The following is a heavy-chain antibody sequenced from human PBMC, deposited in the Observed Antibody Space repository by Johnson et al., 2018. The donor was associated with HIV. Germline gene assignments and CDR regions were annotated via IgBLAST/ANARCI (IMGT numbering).Heavy chain of an antibody. V-gene: IGHV3-64*01. CDR1: GFTFSSYV. J-gene: IGHJ3*02. CDR3: ASLIWGGALDI. CDR2: ISTNGGST. D-gene: IGHD3-16*01. Sequence: VQLVESGGGLVQPGGSLRVSCAASGFTFSSYVMHWVRQAPGRGLEYVSAISTNGGSTYYANSVKGRFTISRDNFKNTLYLQMGSLRAEDTAAYYCASLIWGGALDIWGQGTRVPVSS.